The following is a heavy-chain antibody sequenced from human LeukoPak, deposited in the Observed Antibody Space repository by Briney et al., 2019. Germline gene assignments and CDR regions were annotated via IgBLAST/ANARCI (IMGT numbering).Heavy chain of an antibody. CDR2: ISAYNGNT. Sequence: ASVKVSCKASGYTFTSYGISWVRQAPGQGLEWMGWISAYNGNTNYAQKLQGRVTMTTDTSTSTAYMELRSLRSDDTAVYYCARDSHSDYYGSGSYYSPGFDPWGQGTLVTVSS. CDR3: ARDSHSDYYGSGSYYSPGFDP. J-gene: IGHJ5*02. CDR1: GYTFTSYG. D-gene: IGHD3-10*01. V-gene: IGHV1-18*01.